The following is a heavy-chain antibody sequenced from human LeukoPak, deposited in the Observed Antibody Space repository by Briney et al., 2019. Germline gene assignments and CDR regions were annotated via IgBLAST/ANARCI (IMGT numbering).Heavy chain of an antibody. Sequence: SETLSLTCTVTGGSISSYFWSWIRQPPGKGLEWIGEITPSGSTNYNPSLKSRVSISIDTSKKKLSLRLTSVTAADSAVYYCASSFYYDSRDYWGQGTLVTVSS. V-gene: IGHV4-34*01. D-gene: IGHD3-22*01. CDR2: ITPSGST. CDR1: GGSISSYF. J-gene: IGHJ4*02. CDR3: ASSFYYDSRDY.